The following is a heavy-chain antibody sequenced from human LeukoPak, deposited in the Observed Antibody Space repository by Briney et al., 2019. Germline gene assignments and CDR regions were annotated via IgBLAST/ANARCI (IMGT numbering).Heavy chain of an antibody. CDR1: GGSISSYY. D-gene: IGHD6-13*01. J-gene: IGHJ4*02. CDR3: ARHSPMYSSSWYTYYFDY. CDR2: IYYSGST. Sequence: SSETLSLTCTVSGGSISSYYWSWIRQPPGKGLEWIGYIYYSGSTNYNPSLKSRVTISVDTSKNQFSLKLSSVTAADTAVYYCARHSPMYSSSWYTYYFDYWGQGTLVTVSS. V-gene: IGHV4-59*08.